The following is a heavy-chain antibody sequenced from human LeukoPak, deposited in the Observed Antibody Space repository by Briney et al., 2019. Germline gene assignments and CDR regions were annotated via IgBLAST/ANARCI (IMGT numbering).Heavy chain of an antibody. J-gene: IGHJ4*02. CDR2: INHRGST. D-gene: IGHD3-3*01. V-gene: IGHV4-34*01. CDR3: ARGGRITIFGVARKADY. Sequence: SETLSLTCAVYGGSFSGYYWSWIRQPPGKGLEWIGEINHRGSTNYNPSLKSRVTISVDTSKNQFSLKLSSVTAADTAVYYCARGGRITIFGVARKADYWGQGTLVTVSS. CDR1: GGSFSGYY.